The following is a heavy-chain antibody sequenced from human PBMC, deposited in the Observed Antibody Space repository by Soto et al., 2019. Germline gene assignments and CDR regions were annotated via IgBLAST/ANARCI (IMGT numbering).Heavy chain of an antibody. D-gene: IGHD6-13*01. V-gene: IGHV3-48*01. CDR2: ISGSTSTI. CDR3: ARDRRIAPGVYYFYMDV. Sequence: GGSLRLSCAASGFTLSSDSMNWVRQAPGKGLEWVSYISGSTSTIYYADSVKGRFTISRDNAKNSLYLQMNSLRAEDTAVYYCARDRRIAPGVYYFYMDVWGKGTTVTVSS. CDR1: GFTLSSDS. J-gene: IGHJ6*03.